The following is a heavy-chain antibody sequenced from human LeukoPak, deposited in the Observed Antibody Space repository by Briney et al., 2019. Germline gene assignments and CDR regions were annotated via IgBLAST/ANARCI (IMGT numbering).Heavy chain of an antibody. CDR2: ISSSGSTI. CDR3: AREVVLSTSAWFEY. V-gene: IGHV3-11*04. Sequence: GGSLRLSCAASGFTFSDYYMSWIRQAPGKGLEWVSYISSSGSTIYYADSVKGRFTISRDNAKNSLYLQMNSLRAEDTAVYYCAREVVLSTSAWFEYWGQGILVTVSS. D-gene: IGHD3-22*01. J-gene: IGHJ4*02. CDR1: GFTFSDYY.